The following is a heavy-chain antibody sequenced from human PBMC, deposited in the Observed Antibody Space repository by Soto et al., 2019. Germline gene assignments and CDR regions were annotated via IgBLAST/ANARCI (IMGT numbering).Heavy chain of an antibody. CDR3: ARRGVYFDWLDHITHVYGMDV. J-gene: IGHJ6*02. CDR2: IDPSDSYT. Sequence: PGESLKISCKGSGYSFTSYWISWVRQMPGKGLEWMGRIDPSDSYTNYSPSFQGHVTISADKSISTAYLQWSSLKASDTAMYYCARRGVYFDWLDHITHVYGMDVWGQGTTVIVSS. CDR1: GYSFTSYW. V-gene: IGHV5-10-1*01. D-gene: IGHD3-9*01.